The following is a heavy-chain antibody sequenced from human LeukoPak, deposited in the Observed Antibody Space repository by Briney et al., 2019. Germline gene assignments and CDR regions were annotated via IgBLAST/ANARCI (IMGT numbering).Heavy chain of an antibody. Sequence: GGSLRVSCAASGFTFSSYGMHWVRQAPGKGLEWVAFIRYDGSNKYYADSVKGRFTISRDNSKNTLYVQMNSLRAEDTAVYYCAKGHLSSSDYYDSSGLRYWGQGTLVTVSS. D-gene: IGHD3-22*01. CDR3: AKGHLSSSDYYDSSGLRY. V-gene: IGHV3-30*02. CDR1: GFTFSSYG. J-gene: IGHJ4*02. CDR2: IRYDGSNK.